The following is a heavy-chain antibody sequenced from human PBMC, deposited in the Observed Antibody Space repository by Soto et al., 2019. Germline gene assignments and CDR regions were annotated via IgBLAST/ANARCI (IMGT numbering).Heavy chain of an antibody. CDR3: ARENNDDYIWGSYRYSLGYYYYMDV. V-gene: IGHV1-3*01. J-gene: IGHJ6*03. D-gene: IGHD3-16*02. CDR1: GYTFTSYA. CDR2: INAGNGNT. Sequence: ASVKVSCKASGYTFTSYAMHWVRQAPGQRLEWMGWINAGNGNTKYSQKFQGRVTITRDTSASTAYMELSSLRSEDTAVYYCARENNDDYIWGSYRYSLGYYYYMDVWGKGTTVTVSS.